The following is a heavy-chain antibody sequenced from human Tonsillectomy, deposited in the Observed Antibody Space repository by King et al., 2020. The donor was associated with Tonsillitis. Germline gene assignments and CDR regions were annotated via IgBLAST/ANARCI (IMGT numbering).Heavy chain of an antibody. Sequence: QLVQSGAEVKKPGESLKISCKGSGYSFTTYYIAWVRQMPGKGLEWMGIIYPGDSDIRYSPSFQGQVTISADTSISTAYLQWSSLKASDTAMYYCARPRGRYDYYFYGMDVWGQGTTVTVSS. V-gene: IGHV5-51*01. CDR1: GYSFTTYY. J-gene: IGHJ6*02. D-gene: IGHD6-19*01. CDR3: ARPRGRYDYYFYGMDV. CDR2: IYPGDSDI.